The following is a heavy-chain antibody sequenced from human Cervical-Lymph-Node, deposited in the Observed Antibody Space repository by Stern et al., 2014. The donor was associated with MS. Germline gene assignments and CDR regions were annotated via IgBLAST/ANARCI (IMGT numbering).Heavy chain of an antibody. D-gene: IGHD2-21*02. CDR2: IWYDGSNK. CDR3: ARKAYCGGDCYRNYFDY. Sequence: VQLEESGGGVVQPGRSLRLSCAASGFTFSSYGMHWVRQAPGKGLEWVAVIWYDGSNKYYADSVKGRFTISRDNSKNTLYLQMNSLRAEDTAVYYCARKAYCGGDCYRNYFDYWGQGTLVTVSS. CDR1: GFTFSSYG. V-gene: IGHV3-33*01. J-gene: IGHJ4*02.